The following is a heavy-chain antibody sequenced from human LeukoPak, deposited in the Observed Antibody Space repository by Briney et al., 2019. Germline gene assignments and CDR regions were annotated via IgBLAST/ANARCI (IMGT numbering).Heavy chain of an antibody. D-gene: IGHD3-16*01. CDR3: ARKPVGGTYYYYGMDV. J-gene: IGHJ6*02. V-gene: IGHV4-4*07. Sequence: SETLSLTCTVSGGSISSYYWNWIRQPAGKGLEWIGRIYTSGSTNYNPSLKSRVTMSVDTSKNQFSLKLSSVTAADTAVYYCARKPVGGTYYYYGMDVWGQGTTVTVSS. CDR1: GGSISSYY. CDR2: IYTSGST.